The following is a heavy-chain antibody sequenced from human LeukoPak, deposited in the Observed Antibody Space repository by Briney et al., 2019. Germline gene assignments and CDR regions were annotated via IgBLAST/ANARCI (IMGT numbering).Heavy chain of an antibody. V-gene: IGHV1-69*13. Sequence: SVKVSCKASGGTLSDHVISWVRQAPGHGLEWMGGIIPLKGTSKLTQKLQDRATISAEESTNTVYMEVRSLRSEDTALYYCATYDVLTGFEYWGQGTLVIVSS. CDR1: GGTLSDHV. CDR3: ATYDVLTGFEY. J-gene: IGHJ4*02. D-gene: IGHD3-9*01. CDR2: IIPLKGTS.